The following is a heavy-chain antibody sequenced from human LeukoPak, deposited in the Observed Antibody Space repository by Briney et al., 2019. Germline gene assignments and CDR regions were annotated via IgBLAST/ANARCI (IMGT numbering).Heavy chain of an antibody. Sequence: PSETLSLTCTVSGGSISSSSYYWGWIRQPPGKGLEWIGSIYYSGSTYYNPSLKSRVTISVDTSKNQFSLKLSSVTAADTAVYYCARTGTASITIFGVVILNSHFDYWGQGTLVTVSS. J-gene: IGHJ4*02. CDR3: ARTGTASITIFGVVILNSHFDY. D-gene: IGHD3-3*01. CDR1: GGSISSSSYY. CDR2: IYYSGST. V-gene: IGHV4-39*01.